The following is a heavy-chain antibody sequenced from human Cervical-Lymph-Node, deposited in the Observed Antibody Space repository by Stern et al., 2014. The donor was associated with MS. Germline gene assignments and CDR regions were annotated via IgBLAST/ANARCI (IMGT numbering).Heavy chain of an antibody. CDR2: IYYSGST. CDR1: GGSISSSSYY. V-gene: IGHV4-39*01. J-gene: IGHJ6*02. D-gene: IGHD1-14*01. Sequence: QVQLQESGPGLVKPSETLSLTCTVSGGSISSSSYYWGWIRQPPGKGLEWIGSIYYSGSTYYNPSLMSRVTISGDTSTNQFSLKLSSVTAADTAVYYCARQEVFGDGMDVWGQGTTVTVSS. CDR3: ARQEVFGDGMDV.